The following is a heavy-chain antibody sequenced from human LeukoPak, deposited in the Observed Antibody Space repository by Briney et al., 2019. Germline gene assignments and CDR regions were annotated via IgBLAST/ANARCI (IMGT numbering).Heavy chain of an antibody. Sequence: GGSLRLSCAASGFTFSSYAMHWVRQAPGKGLEWVAAISYDGSNKYYADSVKGRFTISRDNSKNTLYLQMNSLRAEDTAVYYCARDRGYSGGNYDNWFDPWGQGTLVTVSS. J-gene: IGHJ5*02. D-gene: IGHD3-22*01. V-gene: IGHV3-30-3*01. CDR2: ISYDGSNK. CDR3: ARDRGYSGGNYDNWFDP. CDR1: GFTFSSYA.